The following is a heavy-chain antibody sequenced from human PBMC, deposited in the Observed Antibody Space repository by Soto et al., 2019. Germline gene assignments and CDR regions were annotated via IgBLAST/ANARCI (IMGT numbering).Heavy chain of an antibody. V-gene: IGHV4-59*01. CDR1: GGSISSYY. CDR3: ARDSGYSYGLDY. CDR2: IYYSGST. J-gene: IGHJ4*02. Sequence: SETLSLTCTVSGGSISSYYWSWIRQPPGKGLEWIGYIYYSGSTNYNPSLKSRVTISVDTSKNQFSLKLSSVTAADTAVYYCARDSGYSYGLDYWGQGTLVTVSS. D-gene: IGHD5-18*01.